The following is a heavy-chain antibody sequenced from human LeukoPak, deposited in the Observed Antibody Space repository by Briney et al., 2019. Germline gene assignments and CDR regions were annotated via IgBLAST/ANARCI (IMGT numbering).Heavy chain of an antibody. CDR1: GFTFDDYA. Sequence: SGGSLRLSCAASGFTFDDYAMHWVRQAPGKGLEWVSLISGDGGSTYYADSVKGRFTISKDNGKNSLYLQMNSLRTEDTALYYCAKCEYSSSHYMDVWGKGTTVTVSS. D-gene: IGHD6-6*01. CDR3: AKCEYSSSHYMDV. CDR2: ISGDGGST. V-gene: IGHV3-43*02. J-gene: IGHJ6*03.